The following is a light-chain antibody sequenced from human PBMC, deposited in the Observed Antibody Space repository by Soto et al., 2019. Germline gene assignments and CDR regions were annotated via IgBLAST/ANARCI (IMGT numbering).Light chain of an antibody. J-gene: IGLJ3*02. V-gene: IGLV2-18*02. CDR3: SSFTTSPTWV. CDR2: EVA. Sequence: QSALTQPPSVSGSPGQSVAISCTGTSSDIGAYNRVSWYQRPPGTAPKLIIYEVANRPSGVPAHFSGSKSGDTASLTISGLQAEDEADYYCSSFTTSPTWVFGGGTKLTVL. CDR1: SSDIGAYNR.